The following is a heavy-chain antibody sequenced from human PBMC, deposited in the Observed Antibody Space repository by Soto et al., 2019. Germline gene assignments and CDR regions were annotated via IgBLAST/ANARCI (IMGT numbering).Heavy chain of an antibody. Sequence: SVKVSCKASGGTFSSYTISWVRQAPGQGLEWMGRIIPILGIANYAQKFQGRVTITTDTSTSTAYMELRSLRSDDTAVYYCASSIGYSYGYFDYWGQGTLVTVSS. V-gene: IGHV1-69*02. CDR3: ASSIGYSYGYFDY. CDR1: GGTFSSYT. CDR2: IIPILGIA. J-gene: IGHJ4*02. D-gene: IGHD5-18*01.